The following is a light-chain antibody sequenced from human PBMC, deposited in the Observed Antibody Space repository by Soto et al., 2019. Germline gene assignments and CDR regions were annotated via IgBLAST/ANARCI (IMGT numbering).Light chain of an antibody. CDR1: SSDVGGYNY. Sequence: QSVLTQPRSVSESPGQSVTISCTGTSSDVGGYNYVSWYQRHPDKAPKLIIYDVIKRPSGVPDRFSGSTSGNTASLTITGLQADDEADYYCCSYAGTYTHVVFGGGTKLTVL. V-gene: IGLV2-11*01. CDR2: DVI. J-gene: IGLJ2*01. CDR3: CSYAGTYTHVV.